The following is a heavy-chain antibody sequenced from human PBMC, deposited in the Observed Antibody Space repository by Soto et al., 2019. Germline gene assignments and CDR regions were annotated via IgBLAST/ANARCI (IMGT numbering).Heavy chain of an antibody. D-gene: IGHD2-2*02. CDR3: ARHTPDRNYVDY. V-gene: IGHV4-30-4*01. Sequence: QVHLQESGPGLVKPSQTLTLTCTVSGGSISSGDYYWSWIRQPPGKGLEWIGYSYYSGSTYNTPYLKSPLTLSVDTAKNQVSLKLTSVTAEDAAVYYCARHTPDRNYVDYWGQGPLVTVSS. J-gene: IGHJ4*02. CDR2: SYYSGST. CDR1: GGSISSGDYY.